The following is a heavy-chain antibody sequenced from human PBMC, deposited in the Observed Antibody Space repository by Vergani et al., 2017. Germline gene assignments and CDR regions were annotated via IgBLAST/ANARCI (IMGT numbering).Heavy chain of an antibody. CDR2: INPNSGGT. D-gene: IGHD3-22*01. V-gene: IGHV1-2*02. J-gene: IGHJ4*02. CDR1: GYTFTGYY. CDR3: ARGYDDSSGHWSETLDY. Sequence: QVQLVQSGAEVKKPGASVKVSCKASGYTFTGYYMQWVRQAPGQGLEWMGWINPNSGGTIYAQKFQGRVTRTSDTSISTAYMELSRLRSDDTAVYYCARGYDDSSGHWSETLDYWGQGTLVTVSS.